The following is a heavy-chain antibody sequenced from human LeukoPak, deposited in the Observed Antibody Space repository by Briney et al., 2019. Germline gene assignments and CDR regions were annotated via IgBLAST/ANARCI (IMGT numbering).Heavy chain of an antibody. Sequence: PGGSLRLSCAASGFTLSSYAMSWVRQGPGKGLEWVSASVSGNTYHVDSVKGRFTISRDSYKNTLYLQMNSLRAEDAAVYYCAKAPVTTCSGAYCYPFDYWGQGTLVTVSS. CDR2: SVSGNT. J-gene: IGHJ4*02. V-gene: IGHV3-23*01. D-gene: IGHD2-15*01. CDR3: AKAPVTTCSGAYCYPFDY. CDR1: GFTLSSYA.